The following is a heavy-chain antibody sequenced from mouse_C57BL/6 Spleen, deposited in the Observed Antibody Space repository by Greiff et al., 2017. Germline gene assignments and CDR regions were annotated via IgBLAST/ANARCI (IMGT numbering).Heavy chain of an antibody. CDR2: ISSGGSYT. CDR3: ARQSYGSSPYAMDY. D-gene: IGHD1-1*01. Sequence: EVQLQESGGDLVKPGGSLKLSCAASGFTFSSYGMSWVRQTPDKRLEWVATISSGGSYTYYPDSVKGRFTISRDNAKNTLYLQMSSLKSEDTAMYYCARQSYGSSPYAMDYWGQGTSVTVSS. CDR1: GFTFSSYG. J-gene: IGHJ4*01. V-gene: IGHV5-6*01.